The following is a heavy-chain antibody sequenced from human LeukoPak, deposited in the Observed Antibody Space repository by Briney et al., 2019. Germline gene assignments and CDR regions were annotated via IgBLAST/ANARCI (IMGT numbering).Heavy chain of an antibody. CDR1: GYSFANYW. CDR3: ATSRVEYTNSPRGFDC. J-gene: IGHJ4*02. Sequence: GESLQISCKGSGYSFANYWIGWVRPMPGKGLEWMGIYPGDSDTRYSPSFQGQVTISADKPISTAYLQWSSLKASDTAIYYCATSRVEYTNSPRGFDCWGQGTLVTVSS. CDR2: YPGDSDT. V-gene: IGHV5-51*04. D-gene: IGHD2-2*02.